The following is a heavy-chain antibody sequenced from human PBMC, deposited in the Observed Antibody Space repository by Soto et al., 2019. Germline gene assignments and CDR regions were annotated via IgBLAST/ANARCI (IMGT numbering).Heavy chain of an antibody. CDR3: ARTQRHDFWSGYLYYYYYMDV. CDR2: INAYNGNA. J-gene: IGHJ6*03. CDR1: GYTFTSYG. Sequence: GASVKVSCKASGYTFTSYGISWVRQAPGQGLEWMGWINAYNGNANYAQKLQGRVTMTTDTSTSTAYMELRSLRSDDTAVYYCARTQRHDFWSGYLYYYYYMDVWGKGTTVTVSS. D-gene: IGHD3-3*01. V-gene: IGHV1-18*01.